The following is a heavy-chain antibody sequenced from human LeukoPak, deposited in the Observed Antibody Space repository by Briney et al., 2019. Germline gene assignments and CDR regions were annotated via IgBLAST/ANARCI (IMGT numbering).Heavy chain of an antibody. J-gene: IGHJ4*02. CDR3: AREKAVVDIVATTEITFFDY. CDR1: GGTFSSYA. CDR2: IIPILGIA. V-gene: IGHV1-69*04. Sequence: SVKVPCKASGGTFSSYAISWVRQAPGQGLERMGRIIPILGIANYAQKFRGRVTITADKSTSTDYMELSSLRSEDTAVYYCAREKAVVDIVATTEITFFDYWGQGTLVTVSS. D-gene: IGHD5-12*01.